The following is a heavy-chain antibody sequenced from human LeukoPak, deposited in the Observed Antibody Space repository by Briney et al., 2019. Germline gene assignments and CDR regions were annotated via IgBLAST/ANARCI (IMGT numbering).Heavy chain of an antibody. CDR2: LIPIFGTA. CDR3: ARVPGAIKRKYGMDV. CDR1: GGTFSSYA. J-gene: IGHJ6*02. V-gene: IGHV1-69*13. D-gene: IGHD3-10*01. Sequence: ASVKLSCKASGGTFSSYAISWVRHAPGQGLEWRGGLIPIFGTANYAQKFQCRVTITADESTSTAYMDLSSLRSEDTAVYYCARVPGAIKRKYGMDVWGQGTTVTVSS.